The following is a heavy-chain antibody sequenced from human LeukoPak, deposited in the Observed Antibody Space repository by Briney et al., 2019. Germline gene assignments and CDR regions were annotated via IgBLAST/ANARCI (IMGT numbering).Heavy chain of an antibody. Sequence: SETLSLTCAVSGVSISSGGYSWSWIRQPPGKGLEWIGYIYYSGSTNYNPSLKSRVTISVDTSKTQFSLKLNSVTAADTALYYCARGDHSAFDICGQGTMVTVSS. CDR3: ARGDHSAFDI. V-gene: IGHV4-61*08. CDR1: GVSISSGGYS. CDR2: IYYSGST. J-gene: IGHJ3*02.